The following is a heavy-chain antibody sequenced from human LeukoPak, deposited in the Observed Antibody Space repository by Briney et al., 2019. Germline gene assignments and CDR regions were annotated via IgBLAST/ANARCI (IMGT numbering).Heavy chain of an antibody. V-gene: IGHV5-51*01. CDR2: IYPGDSDT. CDR3: ARSIAAAGPAFDL. D-gene: IGHD6-13*01. Sequence: GESLKISCKGSGYSFTSYWIGWVRQMPGKGLEWMGIIYPGDSDTRYSSSFQGQVTISADKSISTAYLQWSSLKASDTAMYYCARSIAAAGPAFDLWGRGTLVTVSS. J-gene: IGHJ2*01. CDR1: GYSFTSYW.